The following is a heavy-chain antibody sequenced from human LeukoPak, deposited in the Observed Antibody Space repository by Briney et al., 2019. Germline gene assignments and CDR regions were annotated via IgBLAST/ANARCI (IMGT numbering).Heavy chain of an antibody. D-gene: IGHD6-19*01. V-gene: IGHV4-59*12. Sequence: SETLSLTCSVSGASITSYSWSWIQQPPGRGLELIGYISYSGGTNNNPSLRSRVTILLDTSKNQFSLKLSSVTAADTAMYYCAKGTLYSGWSYYFDYWGQGSQVTVSS. CDR2: ISYSGGT. J-gene: IGHJ4*02. CDR3: AKGTLYSGWSYYFDY. CDR1: GASITSYS.